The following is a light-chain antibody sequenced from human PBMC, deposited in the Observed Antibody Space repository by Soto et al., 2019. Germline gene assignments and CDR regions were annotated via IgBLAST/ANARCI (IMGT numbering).Light chain of an antibody. Sequence: DIVMTQTPLSLPVTPGEPASISCRSSESLLDSDDGNTYLDWYLQKPGQSPQLLIYTLSYRASGVPDRFSGSGSGTDFTLAISSLQSEDFATYYCQQSYSTPPFTFGPGTKVDVK. J-gene: IGKJ3*01. CDR2: TLS. V-gene: IGKV2-40*01. CDR1: ESLLDSDDGNTY. CDR3: QQSYSTPPFT.